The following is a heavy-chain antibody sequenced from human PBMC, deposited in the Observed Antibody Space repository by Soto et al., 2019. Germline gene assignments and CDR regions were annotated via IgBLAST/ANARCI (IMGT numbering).Heavy chain of an antibody. CDR2: IYYSGST. J-gene: IGHJ5*02. Sequence: PSETLSLTCTVSGGSISSGGYYWSWIRQHPGKGLEWIGYIYYSGSTYYNPSLKSRLTMSLDTSKNQFSLKLSSVTAADTAVYSRGKRPHTSTRRGLFNPWGKGPLV. CDR3: GKRPHTSTRRGLFNP. D-gene: IGHD1-26*01. V-gene: IGHV4-31*03. CDR1: GGSISSGGYY.